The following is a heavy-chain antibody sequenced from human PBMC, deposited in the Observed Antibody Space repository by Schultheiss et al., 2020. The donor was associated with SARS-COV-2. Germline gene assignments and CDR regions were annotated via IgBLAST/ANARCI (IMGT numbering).Heavy chain of an antibody. Sequence: GGSLRLSCAASGFTVSSNYMSWVRQAPGKGLEWVSVIYSGGSTYYADSVKGRFTISRDNSKNTLYLQMNSLRAEDTAVYYCARDPHLPYYGMDVWGQGTTVTVSS. CDR3: ARDPHLPYYGMDV. J-gene: IGHJ6*02. CDR1: GFTVSSNY. CDR2: IYSGGST. V-gene: IGHV3-66*01.